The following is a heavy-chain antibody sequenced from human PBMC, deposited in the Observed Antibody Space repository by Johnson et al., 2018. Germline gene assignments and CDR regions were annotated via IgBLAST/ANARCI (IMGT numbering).Heavy chain of an antibody. CDR2: IYIDGST. D-gene: IGHD6-19*01. Sequence: VQLVESGGGLVQPGGSLRLSCAASGFTVSASYMSWVRQAPGKGLEWVSAIYIDGSTYYADSVKGRFTISRDNSVNTPYLQMNSLRAEDTAVYYCARSRGAPRSSGLTVDFQHWGQGTLVTVSS. V-gene: IGHV3-66*01. CDR1: GFTVSASY. J-gene: IGHJ1*01. CDR3: ARSRGAPRSSGLTVDFQH.